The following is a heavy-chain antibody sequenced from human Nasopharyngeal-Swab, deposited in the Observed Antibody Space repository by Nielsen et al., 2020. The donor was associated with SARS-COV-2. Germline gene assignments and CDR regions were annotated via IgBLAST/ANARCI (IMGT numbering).Heavy chain of an antibody. V-gene: IGHV1-46*01. CDR3: AREVVVVVAAASMDV. J-gene: IGHJ6*02. CDR2: INPSGGST. Sequence: ALVKVSCKASGYTFTSYYMHWVRQAPGQGLEWMGIINPSGGSTSYAQKFQGRVTMTRDTSTSTVYMELSSLRSEDTAVYYCAREVVVVVAAASMDVWGQGTTVTVSS. D-gene: IGHD2-15*01. CDR1: GYTFTSYY.